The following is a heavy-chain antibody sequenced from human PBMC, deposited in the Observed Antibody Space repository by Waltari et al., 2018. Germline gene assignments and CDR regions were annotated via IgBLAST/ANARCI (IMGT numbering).Heavy chain of an antibody. V-gene: IGHV4-34*01. J-gene: IGHJ4*02. Sequence: QVQLQQWGAGLLHPSETLSLTCAVYGWSFRGYYWTRFRRPPGKGLEWIGEINHSGSTNYNPSLKSRVTISVDTSKNQFSLKLSSVTAADTAVYYCARTRGVGYSSSLGYWGQGTLVTVSS. CDR1: GWSFRGYY. D-gene: IGHD6-13*01. CDR3: ARTRGVGYSSSLGY. CDR2: INHSGST.